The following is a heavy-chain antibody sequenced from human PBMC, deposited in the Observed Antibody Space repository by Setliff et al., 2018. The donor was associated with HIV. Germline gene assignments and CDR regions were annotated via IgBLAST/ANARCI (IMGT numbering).Heavy chain of an antibody. D-gene: IGHD4-4*01. CDR2: IYYTGKT. CDR3: ARDLTSNSNCFDP. CDR1: GGSLISGGYY. V-gene: IGHV4-31*02. Sequence: SETLSLTCSVSGGSLISGGYYWTWIRQRPWKGLEWIGYIYYTGKTYSNPSLSSRLTMSVDTSKNQFTLKLRSVTAADTAVYYCARDLTSNSNCFDPWGQGVLVTVSS. J-gene: IGHJ5*02.